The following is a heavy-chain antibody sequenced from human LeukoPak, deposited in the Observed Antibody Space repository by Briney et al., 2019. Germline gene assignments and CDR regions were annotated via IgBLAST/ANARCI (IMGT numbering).Heavy chain of an antibody. V-gene: IGHV3-30*04. D-gene: IGHD5-18*01. J-gene: IGHJ4*02. CDR3: ARADTAMVFDY. Sequence: GRSLRLSCAASGFTFSSYAMHWVRQAPGKGLEWVAVISYDGSNKYYADSVKGRFTISRGNSKNTLYLQMNSLRAEDTAVYYCARADTAMVFDYWGQGTLVTVSS. CDR2: ISYDGSNK. CDR1: GFTFSSYA.